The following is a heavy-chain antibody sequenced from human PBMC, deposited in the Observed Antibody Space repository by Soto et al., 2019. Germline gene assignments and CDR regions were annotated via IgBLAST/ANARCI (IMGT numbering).Heavy chain of an antibody. J-gene: IGHJ6*02. CDR3: ARGGVGATYYYYYGMDV. D-gene: IGHD1-26*01. V-gene: IGHV1-46*01. CDR2: INPSGGST. CDR1: GYTFTSYY. Sequence: ASVKVSCKASGYTFTSYYMHWVRQAPGQGLEWMGIINPSGGSTSYAQKFQGRVTMTRDTSTSTVYMELSSLRSEDTAVYYCARGGVGATYYYYYGMDVWGQGTTVTRLL.